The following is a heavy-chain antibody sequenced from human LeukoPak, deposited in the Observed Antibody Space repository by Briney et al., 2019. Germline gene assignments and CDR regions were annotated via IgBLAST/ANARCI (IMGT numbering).Heavy chain of an antibody. Sequence: GGSLRLSCASCVFTFSSYSMIWLRQAPGKGLEWISYISGSGSVSYYEDSVKGRFTISRDNAKNSLYLQMNSLRDEDTALYYCARNGGFGFLAAFDIWGQGTMVTVSS. CDR3: ARNGGFGFLAAFDI. D-gene: IGHD3-10*01. CDR1: VFTFSSYS. V-gene: IGHV3-48*02. J-gene: IGHJ3*02. CDR2: ISGSGSVS.